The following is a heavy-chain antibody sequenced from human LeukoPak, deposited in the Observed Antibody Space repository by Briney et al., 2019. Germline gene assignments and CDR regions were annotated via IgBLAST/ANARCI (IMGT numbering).Heavy chain of an antibody. D-gene: IGHD6-13*01. Sequence: SETLSLTCIVSGGSISSSSYYWGWIRQPPGKGLEWIGTIYYSGTTYYNPSLKSRVTMSVDTSKNQFSLNLSSVTAADTAVYYCARRPSISAAGGASDYWGQGTLVTVSS. CDR3: ARRPSISAAGGASDY. J-gene: IGHJ4*02. V-gene: IGHV4-39*01. CDR1: GGSISSSSYY. CDR2: IYYSGTT.